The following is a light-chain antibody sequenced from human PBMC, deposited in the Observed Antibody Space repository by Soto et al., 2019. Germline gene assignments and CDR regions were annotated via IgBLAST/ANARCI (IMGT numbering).Light chain of an antibody. CDR2: EVS. J-gene: IGLJ1*01. CDR3: SSYTRSSSYV. Sequence: QSVLTQPPSVCGSPGQSVTISCTGTSSDVGSYNRVSWYQQPPGTAPKLMIYEVSNRPSGVPDRFSGSKSGNTASLTISGLQAEDEDDYYCSSYTRSSSYVFGTGTKVTVL. V-gene: IGLV2-18*02. CDR1: SSDVGSYNR.